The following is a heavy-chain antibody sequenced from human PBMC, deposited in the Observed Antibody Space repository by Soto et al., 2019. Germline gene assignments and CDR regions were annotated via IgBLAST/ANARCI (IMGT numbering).Heavy chain of an antibody. CDR3: AKGLVKSSSGTAGSIDD. CDR1: GCTFSSYA. CDR2: ISGSGGST. D-gene: IGHD6-19*01. J-gene: IGHJ4*02. Sequence: VGSLRLSCAASGCTFSSYAMSWVRQSPGKGLEWVSAISGSGGSTYYADSVKGRFTISRDNSKNTLYLQMNSLRAEDTAVYYCAKGLVKSSSGTAGSIDDWGQGTLVTVSS. V-gene: IGHV3-23*01.